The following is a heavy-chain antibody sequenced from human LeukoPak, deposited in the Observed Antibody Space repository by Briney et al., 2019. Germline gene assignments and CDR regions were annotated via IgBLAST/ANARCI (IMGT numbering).Heavy chain of an antibody. CDR1: GGSISSSSYY. V-gene: IGHV4-39*01. D-gene: IGHD3-22*01. J-gene: IGHJ4*02. Sequence: PSETLSLTCTVSGGSISSSSYYWGWIRQPPGKGLEWIGSIYYSGSTYYNPSLKGRVTISVDTSKNQFSLKLSSVTAADTAVYYCARRGFTYYYDSSGYYYGYYFDYWGQGTLVTVSS. CDR2: IYYSGST. CDR3: ARRGFTYYYDSSGYYYGYYFDY.